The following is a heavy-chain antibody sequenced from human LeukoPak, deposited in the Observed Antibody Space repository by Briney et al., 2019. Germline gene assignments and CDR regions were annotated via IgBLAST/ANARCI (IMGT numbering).Heavy chain of an antibody. Sequence: GESLKISCQGSGYSFTNFWIGWVRQMPGKGLEWMGVISPGDSGIRYSPSFQGQVTISVDKSISTAYLQWSSLKASDSAMYYCAAGGASAPWGQGTLVTVSS. CDR2: ISPGDSGI. V-gene: IGHV5-51*01. D-gene: IGHD3-16*01. CDR1: GYSFTNFW. CDR3: AAGGASAP. J-gene: IGHJ5*02.